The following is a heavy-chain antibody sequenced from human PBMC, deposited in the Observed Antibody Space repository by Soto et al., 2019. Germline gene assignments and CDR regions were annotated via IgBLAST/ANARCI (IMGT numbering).Heavy chain of an antibody. CDR3: ASDPYYYASDY. J-gene: IGHJ4*02. D-gene: IGHD3-10*01. Sequence: PGGSLRISCAASGFTFSDYYMTCIRQAPGKGLEWISYISGSGTTMYYADSVRGRFTVSRDNAKNSLYLQMNSLRAEDTAVYYCASDPYYYASDYWGQGILVTVSS. CDR2: ISGSGTTM. V-gene: IGHV3-11*01. CDR1: GFTFSDYY.